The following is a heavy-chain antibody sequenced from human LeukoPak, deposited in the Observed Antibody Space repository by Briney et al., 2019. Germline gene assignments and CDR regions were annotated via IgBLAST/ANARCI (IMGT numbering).Heavy chain of an antibody. CDR1: GGSISSYY. D-gene: IGHD3-10*01. Sequence: LSLTCTVSGGSISSYYWSWIRQAPGKGLEWVSYISSSGSSIYYADSVKGRFTISRDNAKNSLYLQMNSLRAEDTAVYYCARDYMVRGVSHPFDIWGQGTMVTVSS. CDR2: ISSSGSSI. V-gene: IGHV3-11*04. J-gene: IGHJ3*02. CDR3: ARDYMVRGVSHPFDI.